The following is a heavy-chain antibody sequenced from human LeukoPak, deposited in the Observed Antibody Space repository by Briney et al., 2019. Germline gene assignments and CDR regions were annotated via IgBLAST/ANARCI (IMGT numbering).Heavy chain of an antibody. CDR2: LSWHSGSI. CDR1: GFKFNDYA. CDR3: AKETKVGENLYYFDY. Sequence: GGSLRLSWVAAGFKFNDYAMHWVRQAPGKGLELVSGLSWHSGSIGYADSVKGRFIISRDNAKNSLYLEMSSLRPEDSALYYCAKETKVGENLYYFDYWGRGTLVTVSS. V-gene: IGHV3-9*01. J-gene: IGHJ4*02. D-gene: IGHD1-26*01.